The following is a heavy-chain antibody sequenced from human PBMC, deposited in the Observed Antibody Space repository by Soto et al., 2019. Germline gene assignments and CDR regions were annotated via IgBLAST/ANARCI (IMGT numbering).Heavy chain of an antibody. V-gene: IGHV4-30-4*01. D-gene: IGHD2-2*01. J-gene: IGHJ5*02. CDR3: ARATIVLVPAAMVSHWFDP. CDR2: IYYSGST. CDR1: GVTISSGDYY. Sequence: PSETLSLTCTVSGVTISSGDYYWSWIRKPPGKGLEWIGYIYYSGSTYYNPSLKSRVTISVDTSKNQFSLKLSSVTAADTAVYYCARATIVLVPAAMVSHWFDPWGQGTLVTVSS.